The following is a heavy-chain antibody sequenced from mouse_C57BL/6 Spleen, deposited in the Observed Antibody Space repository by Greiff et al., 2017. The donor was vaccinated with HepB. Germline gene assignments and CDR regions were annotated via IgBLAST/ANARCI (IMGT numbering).Heavy chain of an antibody. CDR3: ARSPDYGSSLRLYAMDY. Sequence: QVQLQQPGAELVKPGASVKLSCKASGYTFTSYWMHWVKQRPGQGLEWIGMIHPNSGSTNYNEKFKSKATLTVDKSSSTAYMQLSSLTSEDSAVYYCARSPDYGSSLRLYAMDYWGQGTSVTVSS. V-gene: IGHV1-64*01. D-gene: IGHD1-1*01. J-gene: IGHJ4*01. CDR1: GYTFTSYW. CDR2: IHPNSGST.